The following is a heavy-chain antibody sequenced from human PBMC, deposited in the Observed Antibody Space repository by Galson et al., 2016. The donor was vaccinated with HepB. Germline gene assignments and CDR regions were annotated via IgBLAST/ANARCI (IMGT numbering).Heavy chain of an antibody. V-gene: IGHV3-66*02. J-gene: IGHJ6*04. CDR3: AGGFCGGSSCYGGCYYGMDV. CDR2: LYGIGTT. CDR1: GFTFDDYG. D-gene: IGHD2-15*01. Sequence: SLRLSCAASGFTFDDYGMSWIRQTPGKGLEWVSVLYGIGTTYYADSVQGRLTISRVDDQNTLFLQMDRLRPEDTATYFCAGGFCGGSSCYGGCYYGMDVGGKGARVFVSS.